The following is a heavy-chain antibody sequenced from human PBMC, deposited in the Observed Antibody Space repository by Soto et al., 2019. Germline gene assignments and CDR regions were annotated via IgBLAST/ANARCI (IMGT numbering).Heavy chain of an antibody. D-gene: IGHD4-17*01. V-gene: IGHV1-46*01. Sequence: ASVKVSCKTSGYTFVDYFIHGVRQAPGKGLEWMGIISLRHHSTSYEQKFQDRRYVTRDPYSTTIYMELRSLRPEDTAVYYCAADLYGDYSHHFDYWGQGTLVTVSS. J-gene: IGHJ4*02. CDR3: AADLYGDYSHHFDY. CDR2: ISLRHHST. CDR1: GYTFVDYF.